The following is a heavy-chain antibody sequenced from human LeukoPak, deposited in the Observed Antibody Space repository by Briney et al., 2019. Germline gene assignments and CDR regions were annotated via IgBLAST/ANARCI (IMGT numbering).Heavy chain of an antibody. CDR3: AKGDNTDRRFFDY. CDR1: DYTFTNYY. D-gene: IGHD1-1*01. V-gene: IGHV1-2*06. CDR2: INPNTGGT. Sequence: ASVKVSCRTSDYTFTNYYMHWVRQAPGQGLEWMGRINPNTGGTNYAQKFQGRVTVTTDTSVTTSYMEVNSLESDDTAVYHCAKGDNTDRRFFDYWGQGTVVTVSS. J-gene: IGHJ4*02.